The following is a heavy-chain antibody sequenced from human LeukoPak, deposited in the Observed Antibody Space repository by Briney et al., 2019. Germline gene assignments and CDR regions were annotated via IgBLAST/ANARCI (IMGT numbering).Heavy chain of an antibody. CDR1: GYTLPELS. CDR2: FDPEDGET. J-gene: IGHJ4*02. CDR3: ATVFYDSSGYWLDY. Sequence: ASVQVSCKVSGYTLPELSMLWVRQAPGKGLEWMGGFDPEDGETLYAQKFQGRVTMTEDTSTDTAYTELSSLRSEGTAVYYCATVFYDSSGYWLDYWGQGTLVTVSS. D-gene: IGHD3-22*01. V-gene: IGHV1-24*01.